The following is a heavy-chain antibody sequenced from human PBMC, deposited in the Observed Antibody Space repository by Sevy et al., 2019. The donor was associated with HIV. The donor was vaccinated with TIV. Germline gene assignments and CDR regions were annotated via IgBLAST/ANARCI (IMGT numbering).Heavy chain of an antibody. D-gene: IGHD3-22*01. CDR1: GYTLTGLS. CDR3: ATAREYYQDSSGYLDF. V-gene: IGHV1-24*01. CDR2: FDPEDGET. Sequence: ASVKVSCKVSGYTLTGLSMHWVRQAPGNWLEWMGRFDPEDGETIYAQNFQGRVTLTEDTSRDTGYMELSSLRYEDTAVYYCATAREYYQDSSGYLDFWGQGTLVTVSS. J-gene: IGHJ4*02.